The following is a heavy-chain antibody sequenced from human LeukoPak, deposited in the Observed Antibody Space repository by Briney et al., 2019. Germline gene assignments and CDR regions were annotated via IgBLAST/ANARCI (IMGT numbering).Heavy chain of an antibody. J-gene: IGHJ4*02. CDR2: INPNSGGT. D-gene: IGHD3-22*01. Sequence: GASVKVSCKASGYTFTGYYMHWVRQAPGQGLEWMGWINPNSGGTNYAQKFQGRVTMTRDTSISTAYMELSRLRSDDTAVYYCAREYYYDSSGYYYWGQGTLATVSS. V-gene: IGHV1-2*02. CDR1: GYTFTGYY. CDR3: AREYYYDSSGYYY.